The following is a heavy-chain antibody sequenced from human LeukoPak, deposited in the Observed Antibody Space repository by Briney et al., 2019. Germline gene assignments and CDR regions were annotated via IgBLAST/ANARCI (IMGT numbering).Heavy chain of an antibody. CDR3: ARVGYSRSWHSGSAFDI. D-gene: IGHD6-13*01. V-gene: IGHV3-48*03. CDR1: GFTFSTYE. Sequence: GGSLRLSCAASGFTFSTYEMNWVRQAPGKGLEWVSYISNGDGTIKYADSVKGRFTISRDNAKNSLYLQMNRLRVEDTAVYYCARVGYSRSWHSGSAFDIWGQGTMVTVSS. J-gene: IGHJ3*02. CDR2: ISNGDGTI.